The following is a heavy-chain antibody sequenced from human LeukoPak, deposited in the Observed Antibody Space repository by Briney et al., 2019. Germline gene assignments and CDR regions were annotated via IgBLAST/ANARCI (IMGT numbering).Heavy chain of an antibody. D-gene: IGHD3-9*01. Sequence: ASETLSLTCTVSGGSISSYYWSWIRQPPGKGLEWIGYIYYSGSTNYNPSLKSRVTISVDTSKNQFSLKLSSVTAAGTAVYYCARESNYDILTGYPIWGQGTMVTVSS. CDR2: IYYSGST. V-gene: IGHV4-59*01. J-gene: IGHJ3*02. CDR3: ARESNYDILTGYPI. CDR1: GGSISSYY.